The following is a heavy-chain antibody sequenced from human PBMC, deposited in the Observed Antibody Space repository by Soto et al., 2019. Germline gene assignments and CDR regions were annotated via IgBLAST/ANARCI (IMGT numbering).Heavy chain of an antibody. D-gene: IGHD5-12*01. J-gene: IGHJ4*02. Sequence: PGGSLRLSCAASGFTFSSYGMHWVRQAPGKGLEWVAVIWYDGSNKYYADSVKGRFTISRDNSKNTLYLQMNSLRAEDTAVYYCARERLFYSGYDLDYWGQGTLVTVSS. V-gene: IGHV3-33*01. CDR3: ARERLFYSGYDLDY. CDR1: GFTFSSYG. CDR2: IWYDGSNK.